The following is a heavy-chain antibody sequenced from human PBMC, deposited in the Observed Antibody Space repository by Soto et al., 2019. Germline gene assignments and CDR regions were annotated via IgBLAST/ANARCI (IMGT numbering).Heavy chain of an antibody. CDR3: ARLKSYDILTVQYFPTLDI. D-gene: IGHD3-9*01. V-gene: IGHV4-31*03. Sequence: QVQLQESGPGLVKPSQTLSLTCTVSGGSINSAGYYWSWLRQHPGKGLEWIGYIYYSGSTDYNPSLRSRLTVSVDPSQIHFLRKLSSVTAADTAVYYCARLKSYDILTVQYFPTLDIWGQGTMVTVSS. CDR1: GGSINSAGYY. CDR2: IYYSGST. J-gene: IGHJ3*02.